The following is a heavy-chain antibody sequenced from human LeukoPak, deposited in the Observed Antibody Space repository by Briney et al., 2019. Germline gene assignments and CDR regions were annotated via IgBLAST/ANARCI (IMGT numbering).Heavy chain of an antibody. CDR3: ARDIRPRVESFDY. J-gene: IGHJ4*02. V-gene: IGHV4-59*01. D-gene: IGHD3-3*01. CDR1: GGSISSYY. CDR2: IYYSGST. Sequence: SETLSLTCTVSGGSISSYYRSWIRQPPGKGLEWIGYIYYSGSTNYNPSLKSRVTISVDTSKNQFSLKLSSVTAADTAVYYCARDIRPRVESFDYWGQGTLVAVSS.